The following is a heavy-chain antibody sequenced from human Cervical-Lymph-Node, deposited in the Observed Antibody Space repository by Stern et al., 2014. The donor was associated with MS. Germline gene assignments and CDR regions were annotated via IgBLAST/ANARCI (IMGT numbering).Heavy chain of an antibody. Sequence: VQLLESGSELKKPGASVKVSCKASGYTFTRYAINWVRQAPGQGLEWLVWINNNTGSPTYGQGFTGRFVFSLDTSVTTAYLQISSLKAEDTAVYYCARGSHCSSTSCYSSWFDPWGQGTLVTVSS. CDR1: GYTFTRYA. V-gene: IGHV7-4-1*02. CDR2: INNNTGSP. J-gene: IGHJ5*02. D-gene: IGHD2-2*01. CDR3: ARGSHCSSTSCYSSWFDP.